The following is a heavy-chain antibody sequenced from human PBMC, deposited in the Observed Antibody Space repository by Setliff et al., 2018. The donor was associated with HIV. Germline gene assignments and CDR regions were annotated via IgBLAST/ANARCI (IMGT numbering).Heavy chain of an antibody. D-gene: IGHD2-21*01. CDR1: GFTFSGSA. J-gene: IGHJ5*02. Sequence: PGGSLRLSCSASGFTFSGSALHWVRQASGKGLEWVGRIKTKPNSYATAHAESVKGRFTISRDDSQSTAYLQLSSLKVDDTAMYFCAASADGDCATTSCTNWFDPWGQGTLVTVSS. CDR3: AASADGDCATTSCTNWFDP. CDR2: IKTKPNSYAT. V-gene: IGHV3-73*01.